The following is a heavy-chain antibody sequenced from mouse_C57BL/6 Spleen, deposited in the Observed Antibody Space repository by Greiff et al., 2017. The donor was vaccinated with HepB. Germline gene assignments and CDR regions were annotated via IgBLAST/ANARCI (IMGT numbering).Heavy chain of an antibody. J-gene: IGHJ4*01. Sequence: EVQLQQSGPELVKPGASVKISCKASGYSFTGYYMHWVKQSSGKSLGWIGEINPSTGGTSYNQKFKGKDTLTVDKSSSTAYMQLKSLTSEDSAVYYCARSYYYGSSYNAMDYWGQGTSVTVSS. V-gene: IGHV1-43*01. CDR3: ARSYYYGSSYNAMDY. CDR2: INPSTGGT. CDR1: GYSFTGYY. D-gene: IGHD1-1*01.